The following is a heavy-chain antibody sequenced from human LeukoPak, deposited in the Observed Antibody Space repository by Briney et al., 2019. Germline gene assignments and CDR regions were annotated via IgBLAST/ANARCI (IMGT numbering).Heavy chain of an antibody. Sequence: PGGSLRLSCAASGFTFSSYAMSWVRQAPGRGLEWVSSISGSGRSTYYADSVKGRFTISRDNSKNTLYLQMNSLRAEDTAVYYCAKKESGLRFLEWPRVFDYWGQGTLVTVSS. CDR1: GFTFSSYA. V-gene: IGHV3-23*01. D-gene: IGHD3-3*01. J-gene: IGHJ4*02. CDR2: ISGSGRST. CDR3: AKKESGLRFLEWPRVFDY.